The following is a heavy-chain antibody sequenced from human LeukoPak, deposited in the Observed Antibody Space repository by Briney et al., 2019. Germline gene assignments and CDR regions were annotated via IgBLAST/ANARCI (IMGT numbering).Heavy chain of an antibody. Sequence: GGSLRLSCAASGFTFSSYWMSWVRQAPGKGLQWVSSISGSGGSTYYADSVKGRFTISRDNSKNTLYVQMNSLRAEDTAIYYCATVTREEGIAVAGTFDYWGQGTLVTVSS. D-gene: IGHD6-19*01. J-gene: IGHJ4*02. CDR1: GFTFSSYW. CDR3: ATVTREEGIAVAGTFDY. V-gene: IGHV3-23*01. CDR2: ISGSGGST.